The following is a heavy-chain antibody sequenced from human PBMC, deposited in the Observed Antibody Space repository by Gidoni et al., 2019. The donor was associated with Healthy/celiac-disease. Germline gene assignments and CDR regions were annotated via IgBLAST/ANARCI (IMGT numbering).Heavy chain of an antibody. J-gene: IGHJ4*02. Sequence: EVQLVQSGAEVKKPGESLRISCKGSGYRFTSYWISWVRRMPGNGLEWMGRIDPSDSYTNYSPSFQGHVTISADKSSSTAYLQWSSLKASDTAMYYCARRGVGGYYGSGTDSDYWGQGTLVTVSS. CDR3: ARRGVGGYYGSGTDSDY. V-gene: IGHV5-10-1*01. CDR2: IDPSDSYT. CDR1: GYRFTSYW. D-gene: IGHD3-10*01.